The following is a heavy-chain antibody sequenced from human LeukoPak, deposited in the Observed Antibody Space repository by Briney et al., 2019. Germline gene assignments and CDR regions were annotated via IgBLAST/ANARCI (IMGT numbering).Heavy chain of an antibody. CDR1: GCSISSYY. Sequence: PSETLSLTCTVSGCSISSYYWSWIRQPPGKGLEWIGYIYYSGSTNYNPSLKSRVTISVDTSKNQFSLKLSSVTAADTAVYYCARFESRTYCSGGSCYSLGSAGWFDPWGQGTLVTVSS. D-gene: IGHD2-15*01. CDR2: IYYSGST. CDR3: ARFESRTYCSGGSCYSLGSAGWFDP. V-gene: IGHV4-59*08. J-gene: IGHJ5*02.